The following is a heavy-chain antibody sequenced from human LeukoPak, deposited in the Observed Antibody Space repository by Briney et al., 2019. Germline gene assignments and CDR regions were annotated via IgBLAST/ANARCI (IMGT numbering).Heavy chain of an antibody. CDR2: INPSGGST. CDR1: GGTFSSYD. D-gene: IGHD1-1*01. J-gene: IGHJ4*02. V-gene: IGHV1-46*01. Sequence: PGASVKVSCKASGGTFSSYDISWVRQAPGQGLEWMGIINPSGGSTSYAQKFQGRVTMTRDMSTSTVYMELSSLRSEDTAVYYCATRDLNWNSPFDYWGQGTLVTVSS. CDR3: ATRDLNWNSPFDY.